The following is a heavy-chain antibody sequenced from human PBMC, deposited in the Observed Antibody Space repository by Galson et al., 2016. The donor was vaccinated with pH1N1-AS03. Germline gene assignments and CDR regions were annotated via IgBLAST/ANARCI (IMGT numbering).Heavy chain of an antibody. CDR1: GDSLDTFS. V-gene: IGHV4-59*01. CDR3: ASRSSVLYSYGSDV. D-gene: IGHD3-10*01. CDR2: TFYGGST. J-gene: IGHJ6*02. Sequence: ETLSLTCSVSGDSLDTFSWTWIRQPPGKGLEWIGFTFYGGSTHYNPSLKSRITISVDTSKNLFSLQLKSVTAADTAVYYYASRSSVLYSYGSDVWGQGTTVIVAS.